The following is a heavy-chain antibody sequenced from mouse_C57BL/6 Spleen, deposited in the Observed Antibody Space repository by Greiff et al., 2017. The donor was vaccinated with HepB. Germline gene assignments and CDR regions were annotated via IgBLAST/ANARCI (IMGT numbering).Heavy chain of an antibody. Sequence: EVMLVESGGDLVKPGGSLKLSCAASGFTFSSYGMSWVRQTPDKRLEWVATISSGGSYTYYPDSVKGRFTISRDNAKNTLYLQMSSLKSEDTAMYYCARHDGYYPFAYWGQGTLVTVSA. V-gene: IGHV5-6*02. CDR3: ARHDGYYPFAY. CDR1: GFTFSSYG. J-gene: IGHJ3*01. D-gene: IGHD2-3*01. CDR2: ISSGGSYT.